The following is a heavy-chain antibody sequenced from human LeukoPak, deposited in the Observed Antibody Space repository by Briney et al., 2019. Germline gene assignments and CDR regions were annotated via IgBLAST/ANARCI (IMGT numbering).Heavy chain of an antibody. CDR1: SGFA. CDR2: INGRGDDT. CDR3: AKGHRSNSSFFDS. V-gene: IGHV3-23*01. Sequence: GGSLRLSCAAFSGFAISWVRQAPGRGLEWVSAINGRGDDTYYPDSVKGRFTISRDNSNNPLYLQMNSLKAEDTAVYYCAKGHRSNSSFFDSWGQGILVTASS. J-gene: IGHJ4*02. D-gene: IGHD1-26*01.